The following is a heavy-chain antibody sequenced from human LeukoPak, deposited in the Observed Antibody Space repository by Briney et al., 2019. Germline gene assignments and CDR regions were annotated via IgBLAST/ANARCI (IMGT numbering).Heavy chain of an antibody. CDR3: AKLTGSYYYDSSGYPDY. Sequence: GGSLRLSCAASGFTFSSYGMSWVRQAPGKGLEWVSAISGSGGSTYYADPVKGRFTISRDNSKNTLYLQMNSLRAEETAVYYCAKLTGSYYYDSSGYPDYWGQGTLVTVSS. J-gene: IGHJ4*02. V-gene: IGHV3-23*01. CDR2: ISGSGGST. CDR1: GFTFSSYG. D-gene: IGHD3-22*01.